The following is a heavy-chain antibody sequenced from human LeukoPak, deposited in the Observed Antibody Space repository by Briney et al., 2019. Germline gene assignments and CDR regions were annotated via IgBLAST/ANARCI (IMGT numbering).Heavy chain of an antibody. CDR3: AREGHYYDSSGYYSYFDY. D-gene: IGHD3-22*01. V-gene: IGHV4-4*08. CDR2: IYTSGST. Sequence: PSETLFLTCTVSGGSISSYYWGWIRQPPGKGLEWIGRIYTSGSTNYNPSLKSRVTISVDTSKNQFSLKLSSVTAADTAVYYCAREGHYYDSSGYYSYFDYWGQGTLVTVSS. J-gene: IGHJ4*02. CDR1: GGSISSYY.